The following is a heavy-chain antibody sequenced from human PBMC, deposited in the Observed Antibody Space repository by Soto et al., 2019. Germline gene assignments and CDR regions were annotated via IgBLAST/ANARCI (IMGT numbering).Heavy chain of an antibody. V-gene: IGHV3-7*03. J-gene: IGHJ4*02. D-gene: IGHD3-16*01. CDR2: INRDGGER. CDR1: GFSFSNYW. CDR3: ARDATFCLDC. Sequence: GGSLRLSCAASGFSFSNYWMAWVRQAPGKGLEWVANINRDGGERYHADSVRGRFTIFRDNSENSQYLQMNRLRAEDTAVYYCARDATFCLDCWGRGTLVTVSS.